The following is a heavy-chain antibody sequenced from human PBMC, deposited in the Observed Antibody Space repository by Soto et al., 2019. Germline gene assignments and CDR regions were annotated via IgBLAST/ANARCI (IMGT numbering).Heavy chain of an antibody. CDR1: GGTFSSYA. J-gene: IGHJ5*02. CDR3: ARGPVLMVYEAFDP. CDR2: IIPIFGTA. Sequence: QVQLVQSGAEVKKPGSSVKVSCKASGGTFSSYAISWVRQAPGQVLEWMGGIIPIFGTANYAQKFQGRVTITADEATSTAYMERSSLRSEDTAVYYCARGPVLMVYEAFDPWGQGTLVTVSS. V-gene: IGHV1-69*01. D-gene: IGHD2-8*01.